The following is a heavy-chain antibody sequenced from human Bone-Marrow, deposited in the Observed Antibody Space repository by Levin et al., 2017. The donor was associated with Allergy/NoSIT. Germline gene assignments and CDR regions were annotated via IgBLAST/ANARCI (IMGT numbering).Heavy chain of an antibody. V-gene: IGHV1-69*13. Sequence: ASVKVSCKASGGTFSDYAFTWVREAPGQGLEWLGGIVPFDGTRDYAQRFQGRVTFTADDSTSTVYMELSSRTSEDTALYYCARGRRIVGAPFGFDFWGQGTLVTVSS. J-gene: IGHJ4*02. CDR2: IVPFDGTR. CDR3: ARGRRIVGAPFGFDF. CDR1: GGTFSDYA. D-gene: IGHD1-26*01.